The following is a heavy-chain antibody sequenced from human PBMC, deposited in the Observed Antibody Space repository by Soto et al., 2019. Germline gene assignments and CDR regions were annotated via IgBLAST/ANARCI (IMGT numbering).Heavy chain of an antibody. Sequence: VQLVESGGGVVQPGRSLRLSCAASGFTFSSYGMHWVRQAPGKGLEWVAVISYDGSNKYYADSVKGRFTISRDNSKNTLYLQMNSLRAEDTAVYYCAKVIAARPADFDYWGQGTLVTVSS. CDR2: ISYDGSNK. V-gene: IGHV3-30*18. J-gene: IGHJ4*02. D-gene: IGHD6-6*01. CDR3: AKVIAARPADFDY. CDR1: GFTFSSYG.